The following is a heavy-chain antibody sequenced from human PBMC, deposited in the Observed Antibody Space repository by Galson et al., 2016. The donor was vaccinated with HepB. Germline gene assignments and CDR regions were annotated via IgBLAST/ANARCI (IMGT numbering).Heavy chain of an antibody. CDR1: GGSISNYY. CDR2: INYRGST. CDR3: ARDLLPGYADQYDLLTGYGYQYYDMDI. D-gene: IGHD3-9*01. J-gene: IGHJ6*02. Sequence: ETLSLTCTVSGGSISNYYWNWIRQPPGKGPEWIGFINYRGSTNYNPSLKSRVTMSVDTSKNQFSLKVSSVTAADTAVYYCARDLLPGYADQYDLLTGYGYQYYDMDIWGQGTTVTVS. V-gene: IGHV4-59*01.